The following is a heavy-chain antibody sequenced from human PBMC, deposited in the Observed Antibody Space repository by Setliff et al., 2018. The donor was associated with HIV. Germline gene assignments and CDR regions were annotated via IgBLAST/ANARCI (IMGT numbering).Heavy chain of an antibody. Sequence: RASVKVSCKASGYSFTTYDINWARQAPGQGLEWMGWVDPNTGNAGYEQKFQGRVTMTRDTSISTAYMELSSLTSEDTAVYYCARMEYDVRGRAPNWFDPWGPGTLVTV. V-gene: IGHV1-8*01. CDR3: ARMEYDVRGRAPNWFDP. CDR2: VDPNTGNA. CDR1: GYSFTTYD. D-gene: IGHD2-8*01. J-gene: IGHJ5*02.